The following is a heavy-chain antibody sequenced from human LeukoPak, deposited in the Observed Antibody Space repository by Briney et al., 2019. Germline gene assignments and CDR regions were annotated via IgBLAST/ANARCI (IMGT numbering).Heavy chain of an antibody. CDR2: ITGYGAT. CDR3: AKGAAAGKVDWFDP. CDR1: GFTFSNFA. V-gene: IGHV3-23*01. J-gene: IGHJ5*02. Sequence: GGSLRLSCAASGFTFSNFAMMWVRHAPGAGLQWVSTITGYGATFYADSVRGRFTIFRDTSMNTLFLQMNSLGAEGTAVYYCAKGAAAGKVDWFDPWGQGTLVTVSS. D-gene: IGHD6-13*01.